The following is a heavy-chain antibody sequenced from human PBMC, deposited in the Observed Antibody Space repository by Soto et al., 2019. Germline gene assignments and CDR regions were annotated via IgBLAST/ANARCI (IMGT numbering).Heavy chain of an antibody. CDR1: GFTFSSYA. V-gene: IGHV3-23*01. CDR3: AKAKSIAAAPNDAFDI. D-gene: IGHD6-13*01. Sequence: EVQLLESGGGLVQPGGSLRLSCAASGFTFSSYAMSWVRQAPGKGLEWVSAISGSGGSTYYADSVKGRFTISRDNSKNTLYLQMNSLRAEDTAVYYCAKAKSIAAAPNDAFDIWGQGTMVTVSS. J-gene: IGHJ3*02. CDR2: ISGSGGST.